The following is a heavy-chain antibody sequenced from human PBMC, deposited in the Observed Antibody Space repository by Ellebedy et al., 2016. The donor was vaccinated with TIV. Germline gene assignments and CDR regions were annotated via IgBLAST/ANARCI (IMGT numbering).Heavy chain of an antibody. V-gene: IGHV3-23*01. D-gene: IGHD4-17*01. CDR2: ISGTGGWT. J-gene: IGHJ4*02. CDR3: ARLPPFYGDYIGHYFDF. CDR1: GFSFSNSA. Sequence: PGGSLRLSCAASGFSFSNSAMSWVRQAPGEGLEWVSGISGTGGWTYYADSVRGRFTISRDNSKITLSLELSRLRPEDTAVYYCARLPPFYGDYIGHYFDFWGQGALVTVSS.